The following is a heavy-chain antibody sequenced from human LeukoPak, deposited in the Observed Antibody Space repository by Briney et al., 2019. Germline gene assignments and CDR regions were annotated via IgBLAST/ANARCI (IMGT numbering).Heavy chain of an antibody. CDR2: ISGSGGNT. Sequence: GGSLRLSCAASGFTFSTYAMSWVRQAPGKGLEWVAAISGSGGNTYYADSVKGRFTVSRDNSKNTLYQQMSSLRAEDTAVYYCAKDSGGYSSSSFGSWGQGTLVTV. J-gene: IGHJ4*02. V-gene: IGHV3-23*01. D-gene: IGHD6-13*01. CDR3: AKDSGGYSSSSFGS. CDR1: GFTFSTYA.